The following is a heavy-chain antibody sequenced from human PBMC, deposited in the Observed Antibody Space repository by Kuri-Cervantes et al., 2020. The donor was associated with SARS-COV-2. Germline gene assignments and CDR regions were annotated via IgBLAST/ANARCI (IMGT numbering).Heavy chain of an antibody. CDR3: VVGPPTKTSYYFYYYIDV. D-gene: IGHD4-17*01. CDR2: INHSGST. J-gene: IGHJ6*03. CDR1: GGSFSGYY. V-gene: IGHV4-34*01. Sequence: ESLKISCAVYGGSFSGYYWSWIRQPPGKGLEWIGEINHSGSTNYNPSLKSRVTISVDTSKNQFSLKLSSVTAADSAVYYCVVGPPTKTSYYFYYYIDVWGKGTTVTVSS.